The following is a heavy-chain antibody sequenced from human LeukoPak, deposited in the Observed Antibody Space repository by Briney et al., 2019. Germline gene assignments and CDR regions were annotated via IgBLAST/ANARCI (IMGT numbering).Heavy chain of an antibody. Sequence: PGGSLRLSCVVSGFIFSSFEMNWVRQAPGKGLEWVSYISTRGGTIYYADSVKGRFTISRDNAKNSLYLQMNSLRAEDTAVYYCAGTDYDILTGYGTDYWGQGTLVTVSS. D-gene: IGHD3-9*01. CDR3: AGTDYDILTGYGTDY. J-gene: IGHJ4*02. CDR2: ISTRGGTI. CDR1: GFIFSSFE. V-gene: IGHV3-48*03.